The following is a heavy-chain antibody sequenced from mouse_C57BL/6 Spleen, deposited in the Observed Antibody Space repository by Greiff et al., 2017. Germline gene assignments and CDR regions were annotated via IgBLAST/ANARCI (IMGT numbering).Heavy chain of an antibody. V-gene: IGHV1-64*01. CDR3: ARGRVTSAWFAY. CDR1: GYTFTSYW. Sequence: QVQLQQSGAELVKPGASVKLSCKASGYTFTSYWMHWVKQRPGQGLEWIGMIHPNSGSTNYNEKFKSKATLTVDKSSSTAYMQLSSLTSEDSAVYYCARGRVTSAWFAYWGQGTLVTVSA. CDR2: IHPNSGST. J-gene: IGHJ3*01. D-gene: IGHD2-2*01.